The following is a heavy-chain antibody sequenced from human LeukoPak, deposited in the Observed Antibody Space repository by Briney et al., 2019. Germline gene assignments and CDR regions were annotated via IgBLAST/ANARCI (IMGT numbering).Heavy chain of an antibody. V-gene: IGHV4-31*03. J-gene: IGHJ4*02. CDR1: GDSISSGGYF. CDR2: IYYDGST. CDR3: ARGGLDFDY. Sequence: SETLSLTCTVSGDSISSGGYFWNWIRQHPGKGLEWIGYIYYDGSTYYNPSLGSRVSMSLDTSQNQFSLKLTSVTAADTAVYYCARGGLDFDYWGQGTLVTVSS.